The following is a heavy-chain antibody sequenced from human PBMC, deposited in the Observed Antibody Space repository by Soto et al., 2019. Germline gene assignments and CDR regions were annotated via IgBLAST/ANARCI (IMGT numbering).Heavy chain of an antibody. CDR3: AREARGFWSHHLDS. J-gene: IGHJ4*02. V-gene: IGHV3-64*01. CDR2: INSIGSST. D-gene: IGHD3-10*01. Sequence: PGGSLRLSCTASGFILTDHALHWVRQAPGKGLEFVSSINSIGSSTYYTNSVKGRFTIFRDNSKNTLYLQMGSLTIDDMAVYYCAREARGFWSHHLDSWGQGTRVTVS. CDR1: GFILTDHA.